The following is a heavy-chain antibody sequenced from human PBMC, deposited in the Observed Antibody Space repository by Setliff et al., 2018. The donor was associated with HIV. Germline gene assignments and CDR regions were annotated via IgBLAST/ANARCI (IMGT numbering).Heavy chain of an antibody. CDR1: GGSISSSSYY. D-gene: IGHD1-26*01. Sequence: SETLSLTCTVSGGSISSSSYYRGWIRQPPGKGLEWIGTIYYSGGTYYKSSLKSRLIISLDTSKNQFSLNLRSVTAADTAVYFCASGGHRLHDYWGQGTLVTVSS. V-gene: IGHV4-39*07. CDR2: IYYSGGT. CDR3: ASGGHRLHDY. J-gene: IGHJ4*02.